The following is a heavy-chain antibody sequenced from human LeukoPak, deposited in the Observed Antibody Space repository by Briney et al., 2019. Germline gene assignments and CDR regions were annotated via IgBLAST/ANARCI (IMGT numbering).Heavy chain of an antibody. CDR2: ISAYNGNT. CDR3: ARDGSSSPHLGYCSGGSCYLKHYYFDY. Sequence: ASVKVSCKASGYTFTSYGISWVRQAPGQGLEWMGWISAYNGNTNYAQKLQGRVTMTTDTSTSTAYMELRSLRAEDTALYYCARDGSSSPHLGYCSGGSCYLKHYYFDYWGQGTLVTVSS. D-gene: IGHD2-15*01. V-gene: IGHV1-18*01. CDR1: GYTFTSYG. J-gene: IGHJ4*02.